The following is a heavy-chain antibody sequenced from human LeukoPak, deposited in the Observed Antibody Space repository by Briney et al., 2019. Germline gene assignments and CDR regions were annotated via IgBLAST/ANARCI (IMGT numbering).Heavy chain of an antibody. CDR1: GFTFSSYG. J-gene: IGHJ4*02. Sequence: GGSLRLSCAASGFTFSSYGMHWVRQAPGQGLEWVAVIWYDGSNKYYADSVKGRFTISRDNSKNTLYLQMNSLRAEDTAVYYCARGAYYYDSSGYYFDYWGQGTLVTVSS. CDR3: ARGAYYYDSSGYYFDY. CDR2: IWYDGSNK. D-gene: IGHD3-22*01. V-gene: IGHV3-33*01.